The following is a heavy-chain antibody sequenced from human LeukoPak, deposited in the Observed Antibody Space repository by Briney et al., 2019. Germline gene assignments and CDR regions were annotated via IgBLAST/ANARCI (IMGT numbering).Heavy chain of an antibody. Sequence: TGGSLRLSCTASGFTFSSYAMHWVRQAPGKGLECVAVISYDGSNKYYADSVKGRFTISRDNSKNTLYLQMNSLRAEDTAVYYCARDHSSSCGVGYWGQGTLVTVSS. J-gene: IGHJ4*02. CDR3: ARDHSSSCGVGY. V-gene: IGHV3-30-3*01. CDR1: GFTFSSYA. CDR2: ISYDGSNK. D-gene: IGHD6-13*01.